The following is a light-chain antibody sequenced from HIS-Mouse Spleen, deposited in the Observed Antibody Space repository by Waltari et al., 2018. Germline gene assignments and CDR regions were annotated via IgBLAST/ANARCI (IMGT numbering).Light chain of an antibody. V-gene: IGLV2-14*01. Sequence: QSALTQPASVSGSPGQSITISCTGTSSHVGGYNYVSWYQQHPGKAPKRMIYEASKRPSGSFNRFSGAKCGNTASMTISGLQAEDEADYYCSSYTSSSTPVVFGGGTKLTVL. CDR3: SSYTSSSTPVV. J-gene: IGLJ2*01. CDR1: SSHVGGYNY. CDR2: EAS.